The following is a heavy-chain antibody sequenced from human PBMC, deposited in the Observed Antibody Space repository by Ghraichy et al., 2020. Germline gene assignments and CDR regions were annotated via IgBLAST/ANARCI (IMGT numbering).Heavy chain of an antibody. CDR1: GFTVSSTY. CDR3: ARRCSSTSCSHGAFDI. D-gene: IGHD2-2*01. J-gene: IGHJ3*02. CDR2: IYSDGRT. V-gene: IGHV3-66*04. Sequence: GGSLRLSCAASGFTVSSTYMSWVRQAPGKGLDWVSVIYSDGRTYYGDSVKGRFSISRDNSQNIVFLQMNSLGPEDTAVYYCARRCSSTSCSHGAFDIWGQGTMVTVSS.